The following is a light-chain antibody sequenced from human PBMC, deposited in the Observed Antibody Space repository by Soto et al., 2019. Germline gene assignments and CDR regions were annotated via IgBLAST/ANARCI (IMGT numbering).Light chain of an antibody. CDR2: KAS. CDR3: QQYDTYPLT. Sequence: DIQMTQSPSTLSASVGDRATISCRASQNVGAWLAWYQQRPGQGPKLLIYKASRLGGGVPSWFSGSGYGTEFTLTISTLLPDDFAIYYCQQYDTYPLTFGGGTRVEI. CDR1: QNVGAW. V-gene: IGKV1-5*03. J-gene: IGKJ4*01.